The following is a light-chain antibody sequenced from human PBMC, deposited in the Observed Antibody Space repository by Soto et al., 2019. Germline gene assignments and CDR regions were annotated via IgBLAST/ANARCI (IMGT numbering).Light chain of an antibody. Sequence: QSALTQPASVSGSPGQSITISCTGTSDDVGRYNLVSWYQQHPGKAPKFIIYEGSKRPSGVSNRFSGSKSGNTASLTISGLQAEDEAHYYCCSHAGPRTYVFGTGTKVTV. CDR3: CSHAGPRTYV. CDR2: EGS. V-gene: IGLV2-23*01. J-gene: IGLJ1*01. CDR1: SDDVGRYNL.